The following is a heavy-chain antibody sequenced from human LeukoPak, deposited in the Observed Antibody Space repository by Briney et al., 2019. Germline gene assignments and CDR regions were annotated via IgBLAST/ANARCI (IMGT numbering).Heavy chain of an antibody. Sequence: GGSLRLSCAASGFTFSSYGMHWVRQASGKGLEWVGVIWYDGRNKYYADSVKGRFTIYRDNSKNTLYLQMNSLRAEDTAVYYCARDQTYYYYGVDVWGQGTTVTVSS. J-gene: IGHJ6*02. CDR1: GFTFSSYG. CDR2: IWYDGRNK. V-gene: IGHV3-33*01. CDR3: ARDQTYYYYGVDV.